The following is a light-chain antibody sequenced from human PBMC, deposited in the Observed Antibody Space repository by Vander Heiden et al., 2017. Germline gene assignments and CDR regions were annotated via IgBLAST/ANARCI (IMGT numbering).Light chain of an antibody. Sequence: QLVLTQSPSASASLGASVRLTSTLRGGHSSYAISWHQQQPEKGPRSLMKLNSDGSHTTRARIPDRFSGSSTGAERYLTIASLQSDDEADYYCQTWDTGIQVFGTGTKVTVL. CDR1: GGHSSYA. CDR3: QTWDTGIQV. CDR2: LNSDGSH. J-gene: IGLJ1*01. V-gene: IGLV4-69*01.